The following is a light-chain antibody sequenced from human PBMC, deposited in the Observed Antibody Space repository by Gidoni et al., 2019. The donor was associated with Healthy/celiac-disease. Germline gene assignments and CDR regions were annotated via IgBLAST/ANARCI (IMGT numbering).Light chain of an antibody. V-gene: IGLV3-25*03. J-gene: IGLJ2*01. CDR3: QSADSSGTLVV. CDR2: KDS. Sequence: SDELTQPPSVSVSPGQTARITCSGDALPKPYAYWYQQKPGQAPVLVIYKDSERPSGIPERFSGSSSGTTVTLTISGVQADDEADYYCQSADSSGTLVVFGGGTKLTVL. CDR1: ALPKPY.